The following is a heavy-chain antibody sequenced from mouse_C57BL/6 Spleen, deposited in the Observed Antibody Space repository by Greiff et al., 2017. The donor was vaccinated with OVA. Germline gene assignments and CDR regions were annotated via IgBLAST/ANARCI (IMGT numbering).Heavy chain of an antibody. CDR1: GYTFTSYW. Sequence: QVQLQQPGAELVKPGASVKLSCKASGYTFTSYWMQWVKQRPGQGLEWIGEIDPSDSYTNYNQKFKGKATLTVDTSSSTAYMQLSSLTSEDSAVYYCERMVRYAMDYWGQGTSVTVSS. J-gene: IGHJ4*01. CDR3: ERMVRYAMDY. V-gene: IGHV1-50*01. D-gene: IGHD1-1*02. CDR2: IDPSDSYT.